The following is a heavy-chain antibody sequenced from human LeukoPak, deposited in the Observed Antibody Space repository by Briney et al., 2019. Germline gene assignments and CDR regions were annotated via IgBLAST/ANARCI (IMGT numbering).Heavy chain of an antibody. CDR2: ISSSSGTI. CDR3: ARDGYGDYYFDY. Sequence: GRSLRLSCAASGFTFISYSMNWVRQAPGKGLEWVSYISSSSGTIYYADFVKGRFTISRDNAKNSLYLQMNSLRDEDTAVYYCARDGYGDYYFDYWGQGTLVTVSS. CDR1: GFTFISYS. V-gene: IGHV3-48*02. D-gene: IGHD4-17*01. J-gene: IGHJ4*02.